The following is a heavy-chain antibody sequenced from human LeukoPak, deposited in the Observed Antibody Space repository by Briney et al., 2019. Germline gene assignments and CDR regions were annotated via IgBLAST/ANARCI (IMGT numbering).Heavy chain of an antibody. CDR1: GGSFSGYY. D-gene: IGHD3-3*01. J-gene: IGHJ4*02. V-gene: IGHV4-34*01. Sequence: SETLSLTCAVYGGSFSGYYWSWIRQPPGKGLEWIGEINHSGSTNYNPSLKSRVTISVDTSKNQFSLKLSSVTAADTAVYYCASQRMDYYDFWSGTSPSFDYWGQGTLVTVSS. CDR2: INHSGST. CDR3: ASQRMDYYDFWSGTSPSFDY.